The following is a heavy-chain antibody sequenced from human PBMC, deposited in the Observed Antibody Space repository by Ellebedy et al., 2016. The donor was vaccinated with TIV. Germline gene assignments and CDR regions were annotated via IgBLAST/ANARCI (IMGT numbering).Heavy chain of an antibody. Sequence: GESLKISCAASGFPFSRLAMTWVRQAPGTGLEWVSAINGRGGTTYYADSVKGRFTISRENSENTLYLQMNSLRAEDTAIYYCAKPTPEPCSSTTSPPESYYAMDVWGQGTTVTVSS. D-gene: IGHD2-2*01. CDR1: GFPFSRLA. V-gene: IGHV3-23*01. CDR2: INGRGGTT. J-gene: IGHJ6*02. CDR3: AKPTPEPCSSTTSPPESYYAMDV.